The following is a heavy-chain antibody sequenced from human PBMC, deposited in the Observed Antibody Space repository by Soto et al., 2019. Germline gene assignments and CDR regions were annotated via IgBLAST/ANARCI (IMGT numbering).Heavy chain of an antibody. J-gene: IGHJ3*02. D-gene: IGHD5-18*01. CDR3: ARANTWIQLWYAFDI. V-gene: IGHV4-34*01. Sequence: SETLSLTCAVYGGSFSGYYWNWIRQPPGKGLEWIGEINHSGSTNYNPSLKSRVTISVDTSKNQFSLKLSSVTAADTAVYYCARANTWIQLWYAFDIWGQGTMVTVSS. CDR1: GGSFSGYY. CDR2: INHSGST.